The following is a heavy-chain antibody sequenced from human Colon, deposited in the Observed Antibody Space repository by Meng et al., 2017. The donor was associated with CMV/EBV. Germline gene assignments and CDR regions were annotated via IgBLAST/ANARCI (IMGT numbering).Heavy chain of an antibody. J-gene: IGHJ6*02. CDR2: ISSSSSYI. D-gene: IGHD2-15*01. Sequence: GESLKISCAASGFIFTSYTMNWVRQAPGKGLEWVSSISSSSSYIYYADSVKGRFTISRDNAKNSLYLQMNSLRAEDTAVYYCAREGGPDPYYYYGMDVWGQGTTVTVSS. CDR3: AREGGPDPYYYYGMDV. CDR1: GFIFTSYT. V-gene: IGHV3-21*01.